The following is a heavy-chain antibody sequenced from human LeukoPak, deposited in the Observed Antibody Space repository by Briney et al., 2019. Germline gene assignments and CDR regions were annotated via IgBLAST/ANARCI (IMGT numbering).Heavy chain of an antibody. CDR1: GDSVSSNSAA. D-gene: IGHD6-19*01. CDR2: TYYRSKWYN. Sequence: PSQTLSLTCAISGDSVSSNSAAWNWIRQSPSRGLEWLGRTYYRSKWYNDYAVSVKSRITINPDTSKNQFSLQLNSVTPEGTAVYYRARMITSSGWYYFDYWGQGTLVTVSS. CDR3: ARMITSSGWYYFDY. V-gene: IGHV6-1*01. J-gene: IGHJ4*02.